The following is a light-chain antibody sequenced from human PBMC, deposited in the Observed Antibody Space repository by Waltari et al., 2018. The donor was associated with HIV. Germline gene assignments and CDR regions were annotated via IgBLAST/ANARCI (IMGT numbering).Light chain of an antibody. J-gene: IGLJ3*02. CDR3: QSYDRSLSNWV. Sequence: QSVLTQPPSVSGAPGQRVTIPRTGSRSNIRAGYDVHWYQQLPGTAPKLLIYGNSNRPSGVPDRFSGSKSGTSASLAISGLQPDDETDYYCQSYDRSLSNWVFGGGTKLTVL. V-gene: IGLV1-40*01. CDR2: GNS. CDR1: RSNIRAGYD.